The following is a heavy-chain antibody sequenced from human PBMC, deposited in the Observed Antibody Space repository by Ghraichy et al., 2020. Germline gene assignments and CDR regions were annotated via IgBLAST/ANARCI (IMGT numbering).Heavy chain of an antibody. D-gene: IGHD2-21*02. CDR2: MSYDGSYK. J-gene: IGHJ4*02. CDR1: GFTFSSYG. V-gene: IGHV3-30*03. CDR3: ATQARSVTATF. Sequence: GGSLRLSCAASGFTFSSYGMHWFRQAPGKGLGGVAVMSYDGSYKKYPDSVKGRFTISRDNSKNTLYLQMNSLRAEDTAVYYCATQARSVTATFWGRGTLVTVSS.